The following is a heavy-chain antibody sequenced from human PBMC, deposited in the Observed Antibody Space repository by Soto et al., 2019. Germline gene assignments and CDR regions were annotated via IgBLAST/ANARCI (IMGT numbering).Heavy chain of an antibody. CDR2: INHSGST. D-gene: IGHD3-10*01. CDR3: ATQKRGYYGSGSYSYFDY. V-gene: IGHV4-34*01. J-gene: IGHJ4*02. Sequence: SETLSLTCAVYGGSFSGYYLSWIRQPPGKGLEWIGEINHSGSTNYNPSLKSRVTISVDTSKNQFSLKLSSVTAADTAVYYCATQKRGYYGSGSYSYFDYWGQGTLVTVSS. CDR1: GGSFSGYY.